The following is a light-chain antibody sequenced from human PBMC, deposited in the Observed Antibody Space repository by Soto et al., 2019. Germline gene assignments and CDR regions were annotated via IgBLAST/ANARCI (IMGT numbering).Light chain of an antibody. Sequence: DIQMTQSPSTLSASVGDRVTITCRASQSISDWLAWYQQKPGKAPKLLIFGASSLKSGVPSRFSGSGSGTEFTLTISRLQPDDVATYYCLQYSSHSWTFGQGTKVDIK. CDR1: QSISDW. J-gene: IGKJ1*01. CDR3: LQYSSHSWT. CDR2: GAS. V-gene: IGKV1-5*01.